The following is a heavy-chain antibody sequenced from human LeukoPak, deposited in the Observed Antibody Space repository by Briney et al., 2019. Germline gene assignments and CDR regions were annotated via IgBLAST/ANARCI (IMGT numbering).Heavy chain of an antibody. CDR2: ISYDGSNK. CDR1: GFTFSSYG. CDR3: ARQYSSGWYADY. D-gene: IGHD6-19*01. Sequence: GGSLRLSCAASGFTFSSYGMHWVRQAPGKGLEWVAVISYDGSNKYYADSVKGRFTISRDNSKNTLYLQMNSLRAEGTAVYYCARQYSSGWYADYWGQGTLVTVSS. J-gene: IGHJ4*02. V-gene: IGHV3-30*03.